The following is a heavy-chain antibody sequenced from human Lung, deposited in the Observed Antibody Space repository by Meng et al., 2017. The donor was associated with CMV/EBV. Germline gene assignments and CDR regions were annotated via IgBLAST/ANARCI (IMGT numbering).Heavy chain of an antibody. CDR1: GYVFTGYY. Sequence: SVKVSXKASGYVFTGYYIHWVRQAPGQGLEWMGWINPNSGGTNYAQKFQGRVTMTRDTSISTAYMELSRLRSDDTAVYYCARGRIQLWLEKNYYYGMDVWGQGTXVTVSS. V-gene: IGHV1-2*02. D-gene: IGHD5-18*01. J-gene: IGHJ6*02. CDR2: INPNSGGT. CDR3: ARGRIQLWLEKNYYYGMDV.